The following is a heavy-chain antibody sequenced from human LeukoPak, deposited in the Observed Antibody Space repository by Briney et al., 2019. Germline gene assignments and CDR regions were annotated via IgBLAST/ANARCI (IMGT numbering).Heavy chain of an antibody. J-gene: IGHJ4*02. V-gene: IGHV3-53*01. Sequence: GGSLRLSCAASGFTVSGNYMNWVRQAPGKGLEWVSVIFSGGGSYYADSVKGRFTDSRDRSKNTIYLQMNSLRVEDTAVYYCARAYCGDDCYPIYFNYWGQGTLVSVSS. CDR2: IFSGGGS. D-gene: IGHD2-21*02. CDR3: ARAYCGDDCYPIYFNY. CDR1: GFTVSGNY.